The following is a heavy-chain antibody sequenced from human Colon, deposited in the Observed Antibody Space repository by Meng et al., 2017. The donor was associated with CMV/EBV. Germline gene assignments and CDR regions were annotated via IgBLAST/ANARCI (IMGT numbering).Heavy chain of an antibody. Sequence: ASVKDSCKASGYPFTNYNINWVRQATGQGLEWMGWMNPNSGETGFVQKFQGRITMTRDTSISTAYMELSRLRSDDTAVYYCARGKYSSSWYYYGMDVWGQGTMVTVSS. J-gene: IGHJ6*02. CDR1: GYPFTNYN. D-gene: IGHD6-6*01. CDR2: MNPNSGET. CDR3: ARGKYSSSWYYYGMDV. V-gene: IGHV1-8*01.